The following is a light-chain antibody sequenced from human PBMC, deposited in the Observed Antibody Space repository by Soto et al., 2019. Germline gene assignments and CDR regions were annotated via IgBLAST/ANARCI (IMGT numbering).Light chain of an antibody. CDR1: TGAVTSGHY. V-gene: IGLV7-46*01. CDR2: DTS. Sequence: QAVVTQEPSLTVSPGGTVTLTCGSSTGAVTSGHYPYWFQQEPGQAPRTLIYDTSNKHSWTPARFSGSLLGGKAALTRSGAQPEDEAYYFCLLAYSDTRVFGGGTKLTVL. CDR3: LLAYSDTRV. J-gene: IGLJ3*02.